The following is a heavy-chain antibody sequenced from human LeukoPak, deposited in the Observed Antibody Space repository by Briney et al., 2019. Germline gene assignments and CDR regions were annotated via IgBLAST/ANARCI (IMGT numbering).Heavy chain of an antibody. J-gene: IGHJ4*02. CDR3: AKGWGIAAAGTPFDY. CDR2: IKQDGSEK. D-gene: IGHD6-13*01. V-gene: IGHV3-7*05. Sequence: GGSLRLSCAASGFTFSNYRMSWGRQAPGKGREGVANIKQDGSEKYYVDSVKGRFIISRDNAKNSLYLQMNSLRAEDTAVYYCAKGWGIAAAGTPFDYWGQGTLVTVSS. CDR1: GFTFSNYR.